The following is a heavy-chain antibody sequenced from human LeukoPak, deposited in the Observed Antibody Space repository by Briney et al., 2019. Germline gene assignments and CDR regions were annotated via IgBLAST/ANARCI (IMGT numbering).Heavy chain of an antibody. V-gene: IGHV1-8*03. CDR3: ARRIAARQGVAY. Sequence: ASVKVSCKASGYAYTSYDINWLRQATGQGLEWMGWMNPNSGNTGYAQKFQGRVTITRNTPISTAYMELSSLKSEDTAVYYCARRIAARQGVAYWGQGTLVTVSS. CDR2: MNPNSGNT. D-gene: IGHD6-6*01. CDR1: GYAYTSYD. J-gene: IGHJ4*02.